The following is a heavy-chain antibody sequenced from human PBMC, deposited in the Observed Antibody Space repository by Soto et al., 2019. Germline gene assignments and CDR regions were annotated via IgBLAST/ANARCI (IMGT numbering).Heavy chain of an antibody. V-gene: IGHV3-74*01. D-gene: IGHD3-16*01. CDR2: LNKDGSRT. CDR1: GFTFSNYW. CDR3: GRDLGGVGSY. Sequence: SLRLSCAASGFTFSNYWFHWVRQAPGKGLVWVSRLNKDGSRTDYADSVKGRFTIFRDNARNTLYLQINSLRAEDTAVYYCGRDLGGVGSYWGQGTLVTVSS. J-gene: IGHJ4*02.